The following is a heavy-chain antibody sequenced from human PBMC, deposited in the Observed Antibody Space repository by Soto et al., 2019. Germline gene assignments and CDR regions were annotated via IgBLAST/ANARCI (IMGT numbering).Heavy chain of an antibody. CDR2: INPNSGGT. J-gene: IGHJ5*02. Sequence: QVPLVQSGAEVKKPGASVKVSCQASGYTFTDYYMHWLRQAPGQGLEWMGWINPNSGGTKYAQKFQGRVTLTNDTSFSTGYMELSRLGSYDTAVYYCARGDFDSSANYYAGWLDPWGQGTLVTVSS. V-gene: IGHV1-2*02. D-gene: IGHD3-22*01. CDR3: ARGDFDSSANYYAGWLDP. CDR1: GYTFTDYY.